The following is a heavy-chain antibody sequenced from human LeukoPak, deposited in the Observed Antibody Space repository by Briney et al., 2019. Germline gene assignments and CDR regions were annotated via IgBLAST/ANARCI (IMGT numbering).Heavy chain of an antibody. Sequence: GGSLRLSCAASGFTFSDYYMSWIRQAPGKGLEWVSYISSSGSTIYYADSVKGRFTISRDNAKNSLYLQMNSLRADDTAVYYCARDVEMGYYDSSGRRLGYWGQGTLVTVSS. CDR1: GFTFSDYY. CDR2: ISSSGSTI. J-gene: IGHJ4*02. D-gene: IGHD3-22*01. V-gene: IGHV3-11*01. CDR3: ARDVEMGYYDSSGRRLGY.